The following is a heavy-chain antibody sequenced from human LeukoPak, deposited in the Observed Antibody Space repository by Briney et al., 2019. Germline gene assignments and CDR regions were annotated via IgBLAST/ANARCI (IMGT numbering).Heavy chain of an antibody. D-gene: IGHD4-11*01. J-gene: IGHJ3*02. V-gene: IGHV4-59*01. CDR1: GGSINTYY. CDR3: ARSRSDYNSVAFGI. Sequence: SETLSLTCIVSGGSINTYYWHWIRQPPGKGLEWIGYISYSGSTNYNPSLKSRVTITLDTSKTQFSLRLRSVTAADTAVYYCARSRSDYNSVAFGIWGQGTMVTVSS. CDR2: ISYSGST.